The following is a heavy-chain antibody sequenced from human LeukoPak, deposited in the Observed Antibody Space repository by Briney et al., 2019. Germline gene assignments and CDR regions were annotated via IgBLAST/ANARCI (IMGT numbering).Heavy chain of an antibody. V-gene: IGHV3-53*01. CDR2: ISGSISTS. CDR1: GFAVSGIY. CDR3: ARRTIIGGGDCLDY. D-gene: IGHD2-21*02. Sequence: GESLRLSCAASGFAVSGIYISWVRQAPGKGLEWVSVISGSISTSYYADSVKGRFSISRDNSKSTLYLQMNSLRAEDTAVYYCARRTIIGGGDCLDYWGPGTLVTVSS. J-gene: IGHJ4*02.